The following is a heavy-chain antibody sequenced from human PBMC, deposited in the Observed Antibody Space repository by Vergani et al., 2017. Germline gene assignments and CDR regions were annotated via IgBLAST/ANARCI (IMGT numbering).Heavy chain of an antibody. J-gene: IGHJ5*01. V-gene: IGHV3-74*03. Sequence: EVQLVESGGGSVQSGGSLRLSCVASGFSFNTYWMHWVRQVPGKGLMWVARIDEYGNSATYGDFETGRFTISRDNAKNTDFLQMNNLRADDAGVYYCLRTEYCTGIACNTRFDSWGQGALVTVSS. D-gene: IGHD2-8*02. CDR1: GFSFNTYW. CDR2: IDEYGNSA. CDR3: LRTEYCTGIACNTRFDS.